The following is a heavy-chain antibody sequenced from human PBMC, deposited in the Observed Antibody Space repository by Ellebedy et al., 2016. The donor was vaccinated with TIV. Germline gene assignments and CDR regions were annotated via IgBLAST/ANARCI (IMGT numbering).Heavy chain of an antibody. CDR3: AGYYGDYVDSAFDY. CDR1: GGSISSYY. V-gene: IGHV4-59*08. D-gene: IGHD4-17*01. J-gene: IGHJ4*02. CDR2: IYYSGST. Sequence: GSLRLSCAVSGGSISSYYWSWIRQPPGKGLEWIGYIYYSGSTNYNPSLKSQVTISVDTSKNQFSLKLSSVTAADTAVYYCAGYYGDYVDSAFDYWGQGTLVTVSS.